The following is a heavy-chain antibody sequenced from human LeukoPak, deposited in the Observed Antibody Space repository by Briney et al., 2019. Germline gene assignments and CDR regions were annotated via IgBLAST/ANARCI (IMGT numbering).Heavy chain of an antibody. D-gene: IGHD1-26*01. CDR2: INSDGSST. Sequence: GGSLRLSCAASGFTFSSYWMHWVRQAPGKGLVWVSRINSDGSSTSYADSVKGRFTISRDNAKNTLYLQTNSLRAEDTAVYYCARIKSGSYWPRGNYYYYMDVWGKGTTVTVSS. J-gene: IGHJ6*03. CDR1: GFTFSSYW. CDR3: ARIKSGSYWPRGNYYYYMDV. V-gene: IGHV3-74*01.